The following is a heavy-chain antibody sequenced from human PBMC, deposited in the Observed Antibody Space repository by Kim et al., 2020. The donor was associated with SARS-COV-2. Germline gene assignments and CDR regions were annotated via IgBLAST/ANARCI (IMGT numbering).Heavy chain of an antibody. CDR2: ISGSGGST. Sequence: GGSLRLSCAASGFTFSSYAMSWVRQAPGKGLEWVSAISGSGGSTYYADSVKGRFTISRDNSKNTLYLQMNSLRAEDTAVYYCAKDQWGSSWYLSAFDIWGQGTMVTVSS. D-gene: IGHD6-13*01. CDR3: AKDQWGSSWYLSAFDI. CDR1: GFTFSSYA. V-gene: IGHV3-23*01. J-gene: IGHJ3*02.